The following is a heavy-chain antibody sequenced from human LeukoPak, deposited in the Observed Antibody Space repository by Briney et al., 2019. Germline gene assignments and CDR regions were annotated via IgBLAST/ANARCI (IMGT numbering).Heavy chain of an antibody. CDR3: AREGRLSY. V-gene: IGHV3-7*05. Sequence: GGSLRLSCAASGFTFSSYWMTWVRQAPGKGLEWVANLNQDGSDKYYVDSVKGRFTISRDNAQNSLYLQMNSLRAEDTAVYYRAREGRLSYWGQGTLVTVSS. J-gene: IGHJ4*02. CDR1: GFTFSSYW. CDR2: LNQDGSDK.